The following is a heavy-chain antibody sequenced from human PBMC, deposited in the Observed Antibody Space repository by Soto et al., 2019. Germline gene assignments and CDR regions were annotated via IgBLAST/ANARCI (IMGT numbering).Heavy chain of an antibody. CDR2: IYYSGST. V-gene: IGHV4-59*01. Sequence: SETLSLTCTVSGGSISNYYWNWIRQSPGKGLEWIGYIYYSGSTNYNPSLKSRVTISVDTSKNQFSLKLSSVTAADTAVYYCARAYGGYADYWGQGALVTVPQ. CDR1: GGSISNYY. CDR3: ARAYGGYADY. J-gene: IGHJ4*02. D-gene: IGHD5-12*01.